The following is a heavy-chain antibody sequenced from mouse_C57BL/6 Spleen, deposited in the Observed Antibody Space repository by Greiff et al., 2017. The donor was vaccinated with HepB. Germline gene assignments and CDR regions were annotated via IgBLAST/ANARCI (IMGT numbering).Heavy chain of an antibody. CDR2: IYPGSGST. J-gene: IGHJ2*01. Sequence: VQLQQPGAELVKPGASVKMSCKASGYTFTSYWITWVKQRPGQGLEWIGDIYPGSGSTNYNEKFKSKATLTVDNSSSTAYMQLSSLTSEDSAVYYCARSYYYGSSGFDYWGQGTTLTVSS. V-gene: IGHV1-55*01. CDR3: ARSYYYGSSGFDY. CDR1: GYTFTSYW. D-gene: IGHD1-1*01.